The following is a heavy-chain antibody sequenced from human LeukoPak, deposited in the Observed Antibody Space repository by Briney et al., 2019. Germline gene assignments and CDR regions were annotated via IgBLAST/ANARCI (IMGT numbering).Heavy chain of an antibody. CDR3: ASDSSGYDAFDI. D-gene: IGHD3-22*01. J-gene: IGHJ3*02. Sequence: GASVKVSCNAAGYTFTSYYMHWVRQAPGQGLGWMGIINPSGGSTSYAQKFQGRVTMTRDTSKSTVYMELSSLRSEDTAVYYCASDSSGYDAFDIWGQGTMVTVSS. CDR1: GYTFTSYY. V-gene: IGHV1-46*01. CDR2: INPSGGST.